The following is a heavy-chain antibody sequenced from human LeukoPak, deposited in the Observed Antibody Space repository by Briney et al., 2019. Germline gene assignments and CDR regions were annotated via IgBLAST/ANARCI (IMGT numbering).Heavy chain of an antibody. CDR1: GFTFSSYA. V-gene: IGHV3-21*01. J-gene: IGHJ4*02. Sequence: GGSLRLSCAASGFTFSSYAMTWVRQAPGKGLECISSISSSTHYKYYADSVRGRFTISRDNAKNSLYLQTNSLRAEDTAVYYCAREDLGLYSSGYYYPTNFDNWGQGTVLTVSS. CDR3: AREDLGLYSSGYYYPTNFDN. D-gene: IGHD3-22*01. CDR2: ISSSTHYK.